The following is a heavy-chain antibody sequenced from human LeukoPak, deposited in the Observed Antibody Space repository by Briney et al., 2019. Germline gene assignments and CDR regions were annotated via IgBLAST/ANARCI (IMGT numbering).Heavy chain of an antibody. J-gene: IGHJ4*02. CDR3: ASLWFGESRFDY. D-gene: IGHD3-10*01. CDR2: ISSSSSYT. Sequence: KPGGSLRLSCAASGFTFSDYYMSWIRQAPGKGLEWVSYISSSSSYTNYADSVEGRFTISRDNAKNSLYLQMNSLRAEDTAVYYCASLWFGESRFDYWGQGTLVTVSS. V-gene: IGHV3-11*03. CDR1: GFTFSDYY.